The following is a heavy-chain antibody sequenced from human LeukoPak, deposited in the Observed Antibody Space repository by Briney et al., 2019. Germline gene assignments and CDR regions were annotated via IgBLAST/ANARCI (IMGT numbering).Heavy chain of an antibody. D-gene: IGHD5-18*01. Sequence: ASVKVSCKASGGTFSSYTISWVRQAPGQGLEWMGWINPNSGGTNYAQKFQGRVTMTRDTSISTAYMELSRLRSDDTAVYYCARDEGYSYGYDAFDIWGQGTMVTVSS. CDR1: GGTFSSYT. CDR2: INPNSGGT. J-gene: IGHJ3*02. CDR3: ARDEGYSYGYDAFDI. V-gene: IGHV1-2*02.